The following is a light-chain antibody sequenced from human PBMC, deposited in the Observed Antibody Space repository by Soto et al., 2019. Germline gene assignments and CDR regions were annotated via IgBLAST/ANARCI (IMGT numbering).Light chain of an antibody. CDR3: SSHTSGSTRV. CDR1: FSDVGGYDY. Sequence: QSALTQPASVSGSPGQSIAISCTGTFSDVGGYDYVSWYQEHPDKAPKLMNYEFTKRPSGVSNRFPGSKSGNTASLTISRLQPEDEADYYCSSHTSGSTRVFGSGTKLAVL. CDR2: EFT. J-gene: IGLJ1*01. V-gene: IGLV2-14*01.